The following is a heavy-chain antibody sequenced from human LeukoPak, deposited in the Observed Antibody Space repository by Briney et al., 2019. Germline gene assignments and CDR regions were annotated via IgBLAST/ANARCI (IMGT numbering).Heavy chain of an antibody. D-gene: IGHD2-15*01. CDR3: ARHGHCSGGSCYPWYYGMDV. Sequence: PSETLSLTCTVSGGSISSYYWSWIRQPPGKGLEWIGYIYYSGSTNYNPSLKSRVTISVDTSKNQFSLKLSSVTAADTAVYYCARHGHCSGGSCYPWYYGMDVWGQGTTVTVSS. CDR1: GGSISSYY. J-gene: IGHJ6*02. CDR2: IYYSGST. V-gene: IGHV4-59*08.